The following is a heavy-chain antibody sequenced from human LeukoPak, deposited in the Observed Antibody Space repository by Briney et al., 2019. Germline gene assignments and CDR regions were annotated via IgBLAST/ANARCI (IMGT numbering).Heavy chain of an antibody. J-gene: IGHJ4*02. CDR1: GFTFSSYE. CDR3: ARDRWELRAFDY. V-gene: IGHV3-48*03. Sequence: PGGSLRLSCAASGFTFSSYEMNWVRQAPGKGLEWVSYISSSGSTIYYADSVKGRFTISRDNAKNSLYLQMNSLRAEDTAVYYCARDRWELRAFDYWGQGTLVTVSS. CDR2: ISSSGSTI. D-gene: IGHD1-26*01.